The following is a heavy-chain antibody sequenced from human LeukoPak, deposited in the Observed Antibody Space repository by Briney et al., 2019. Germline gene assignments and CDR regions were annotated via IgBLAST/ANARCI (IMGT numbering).Heavy chain of an antibody. J-gene: IGHJ3*02. CDR2: ISSSSSTI. CDR3: ARFPGDAFDI. CDR1: GFTFSSYG. Sequence: GSLRLSCAASGFTFSSYGMTWVRQAPGKGLEWVSYISSSSSTIYYADSVKGRFTISRDNAKNSLYLQLNSLRAEDTAVYYCARFPGDAFDIWGQGTMVTVSS. D-gene: IGHD3-10*01. V-gene: IGHV3-48*01.